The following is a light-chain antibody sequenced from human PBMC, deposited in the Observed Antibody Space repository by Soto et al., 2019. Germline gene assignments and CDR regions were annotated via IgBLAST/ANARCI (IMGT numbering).Light chain of an antibody. Sequence: QSVLTQPASVSGSPGQSIIISCIGTSSDVGGYDYVSWYQHHPGKAPKLMIYDVSNRPSGVSNLFSGSKSGNTASLTISGLQAEDEADYYCSSHTSTSTPPYVFGTGTKVTVL. CDR3: SSHTSTSTPPYV. J-gene: IGLJ1*01. V-gene: IGLV2-14*03. CDR1: SSDVGGYDY. CDR2: DVS.